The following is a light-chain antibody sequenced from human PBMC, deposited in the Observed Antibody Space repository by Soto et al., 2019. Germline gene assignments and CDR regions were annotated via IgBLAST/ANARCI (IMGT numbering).Light chain of an antibody. Sequence: QITQSSTPPSASVGNRVTITCRASPGIGKDLGWYQQKPGKAPKLLIYAASNLQSGVPSRFSGGGSGTDFTLTISGLQPEDFATYYCLQDSNYPLTFGGGTRVEIK. V-gene: IGKV1-6*01. CDR3: LQDSNYPLT. CDR1: PGIGKD. CDR2: AAS. J-gene: IGKJ4*01.